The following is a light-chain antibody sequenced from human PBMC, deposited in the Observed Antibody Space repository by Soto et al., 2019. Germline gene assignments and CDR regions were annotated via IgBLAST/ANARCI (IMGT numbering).Light chain of an antibody. V-gene: IGKV3-20*01. Sequence: EIVLTQSPGTPSLSPGERATLSCRASQSFHTNYLAWYQQRPGQAPRLLIYGASNRASGIPERFSGSGSGTDFTLTINRLQPEDSAVYLCQQYGSSPGFTFGGGT. CDR2: GAS. CDR1: QSFHTNY. J-gene: IGKJ4*01. CDR3: QQYGSSPGFT.